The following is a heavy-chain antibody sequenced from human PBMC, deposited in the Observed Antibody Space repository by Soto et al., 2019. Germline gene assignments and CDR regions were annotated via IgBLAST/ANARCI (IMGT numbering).Heavy chain of an antibody. J-gene: IGHJ4*02. CDR3: AAVVDTAMVNLDY. V-gene: IGHV1-58*01. D-gene: IGHD5-18*01. CDR2: IVVGSGNT. CDR1: GFTFTSSA. Sequence: QMQLVQSGPEVKKPGTSVKVSCKASGFTFTSSAVQWVRQARGQRLEWIGWIVVGSGNTNYAQKFQERVTITRDMSTSTAYMELSSLRSEDTAVYYCAAVVDTAMVNLDYWGQGTLVTVSS.